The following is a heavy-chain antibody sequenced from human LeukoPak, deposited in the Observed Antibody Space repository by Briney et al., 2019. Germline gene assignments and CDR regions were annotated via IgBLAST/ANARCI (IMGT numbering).Heavy chain of an antibody. CDR2: ISYDGSNK. Sequence: GGSLTLSCAASGFTFSSYAMHWVRQAPGKELEWVAVISYDGSNKYYADSVKGRFTISRDNSKNTLYLQMNSLRAEDTAVYYCAREFAAYGEMYPFDYWGQGTLVTVSS. CDR3: AREFAAYGEMYPFDY. D-gene: IGHD2-2*01. J-gene: IGHJ4*02. CDR1: GFTFSSYA. V-gene: IGHV3-30-3*01.